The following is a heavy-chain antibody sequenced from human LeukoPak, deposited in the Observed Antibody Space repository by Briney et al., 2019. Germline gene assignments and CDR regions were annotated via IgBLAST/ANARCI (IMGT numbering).Heavy chain of an antibody. D-gene: IGHD1-26*01. Sequence: PGGSLRLSFAASGFTFSDYYMTWIRQAPGKGLEWVSTISSSGSTIYYADSVKGRCTVSRDNSKNTLFLQMNSLRAEDTAVYYCAKLPVSGSFLAGVAYGGQGTLLTLHS. CDR1: GFTFSDYY. CDR2: ISSSGSTI. CDR3: AKLPVSGSFLAGVAY. J-gene: IGHJ4*02. V-gene: IGHV3-11*01.